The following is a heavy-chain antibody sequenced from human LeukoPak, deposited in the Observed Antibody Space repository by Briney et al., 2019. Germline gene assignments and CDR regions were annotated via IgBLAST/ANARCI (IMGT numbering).Heavy chain of an antibody. CDR3: ARCPLVRGVILPWFDP. D-gene: IGHD3-10*01. CDR1: GGSISSGGYC. CDR2: IYYSGST. Sequence: SETLSLTCTVSGGSISSGGYCWSWLRQHQGKDLDGIGYIYYSGSTYYNPSLKSRVSLSVDTSKNQFSLKLSSVTAADTAVSYCARCPLVRGVILPWFDPWGQGTLVTVSS. J-gene: IGHJ5*02. V-gene: IGHV4-31*03.